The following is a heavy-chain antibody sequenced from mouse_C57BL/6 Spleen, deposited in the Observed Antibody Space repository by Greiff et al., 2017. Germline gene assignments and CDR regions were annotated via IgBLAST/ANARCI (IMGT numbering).Heavy chain of an antibody. V-gene: IGHV1-64*01. J-gene: IGHJ3*01. CDR2: IHPNSGST. CDR1: GYTFTSYW. CDR3: ARPIYYDYDGGCAY. Sequence: QVQLQQPGAELVKPGASVKLSCKASGYTFTSYWMHWVKQRPGQGLEWIGMIHPNSGSTNYNEKFKSKATLTVDKSSSTAYMHLSSLTSEDSAVYYCARPIYYDYDGGCAYWGQGTMVTVSA. D-gene: IGHD2-4*01.